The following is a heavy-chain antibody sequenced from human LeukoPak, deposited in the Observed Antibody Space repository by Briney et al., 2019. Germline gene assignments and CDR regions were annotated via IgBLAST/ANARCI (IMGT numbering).Heavy chain of an antibody. CDR1: GFTFRTYA. CDR2: ISDDGSNK. V-gene: IGHV3-30*04. Sequence: GGSLRLSCAASGFTFRTYAMNWVRQAPGKGLEWVAVISDDGSNKYYAESVKGQFTISRDNSKNTLYLQMNSLRAEDTAVYYCARAFSTTAFDYWGQGTLVAVSS. CDR3: ARAFSTTAFDY. D-gene: IGHD4-17*01. J-gene: IGHJ4*02.